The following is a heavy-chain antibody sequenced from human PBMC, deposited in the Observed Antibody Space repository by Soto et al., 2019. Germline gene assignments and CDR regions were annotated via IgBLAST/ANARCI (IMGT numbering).Heavy chain of an antibody. CDR2: VYYTGST. CDR1: GDSISTFY. D-gene: IGHD3-22*01. Sequence: SETLSLTCTVSGDSISTFYWGWMRQSPGKELEWIGYVYYTGSTNYNPSLKSRVTISVDRSKNQFSLKLTSANAADTAVYYCATARTVRKYADDSSDYFCYFDCWGQGTKVTVPS. CDR3: ATARTVRKYADDSSDYFCYFDC. J-gene: IGHJ4*03. V-gene: IGHV4-59*01.